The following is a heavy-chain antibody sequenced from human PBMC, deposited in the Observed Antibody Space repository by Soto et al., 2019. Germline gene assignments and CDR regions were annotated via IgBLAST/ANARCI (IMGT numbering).Heavy chain of an antibody. CDR2: IIPIFGTA. V-gene: IGHV1-69*13. CDR3: ARSRQYCTNGVCSPTLGSY. CDR1: GGTFSSYA. D-gene: IGHD2-8*01. Sequence: SVRVSCKASGGTFSSYAISWVRQAPGQGLEWMGGIIPIFGTANYAQKFQGRVTITADESTSTAYMELSSLRSEDTAVYYCARSRQYCTNGVCSPTLGSYWGQGTLVTVSS. J-gene: IGHJ4*02.